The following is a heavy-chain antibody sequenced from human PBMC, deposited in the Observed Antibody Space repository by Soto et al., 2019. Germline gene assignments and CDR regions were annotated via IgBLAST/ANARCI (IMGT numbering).Heavy chain of an antibody. D-gene: IGHD2-21*02. V-gene: IGHV1-69*02. CDR3: ARDDGLAYSGCDCYS. J-gene: IGHJ4*02. Sequence: QVQLVQSGAEVKKPGSSVKVSCKASGGTFSSYTISWVRQAPGQGLEWMGRIIPILGIANYAQKFQGRVTITADKSTGTAYMELSSLRSEDTAVYYCARDDGLAYSGCDCYSWGQGTLVTVSS. CDR2: IIPILGIA. CDR1: GGTFSSYT.